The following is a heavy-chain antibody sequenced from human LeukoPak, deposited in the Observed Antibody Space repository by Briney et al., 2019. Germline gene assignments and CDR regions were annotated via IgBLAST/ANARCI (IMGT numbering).Heavy chain of an antibody. CDR1: GYTFTSYD. D-gene: IGHD3-3*01. Sequence: GASVKVSCKASGYTFTSYDINWVRQGTGQGLEWVGWINPNSSNTVYAQKLQGRVTITRNTSISTAYMELSSLRSEDTAVYYCARAGGVPYYDFWSGPYYYYYYMDVWGKGTTVTVSS. CDR3: ARAGGVPYYDFWSGPYYYYYYMDV. CDR2: INPNSSNT. J-gene: IGHJ6*03. V-gene: IGHV1-8*03.